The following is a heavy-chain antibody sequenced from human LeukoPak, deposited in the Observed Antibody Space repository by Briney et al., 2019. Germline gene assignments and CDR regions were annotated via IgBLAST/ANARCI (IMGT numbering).Heavy chain of an antibody. CDR3: ATWRTAKTGFDY. V-gene: IGHV4-39*01. CDR1: GGSISSSSYY. J-gene: IGHJ4*02. CDR2: IYYSGSA. D-gene: IGHD1-1*01. Sequence: PSETLSLTCTVSGGSISSSSYYWGWVRQPPGKGLEWIGTIYYSGSAYYHPSLKSRVTISVDTSKNQFSLRLSSVTAADTAVYYCATWRTAKTGFDYWGQGTLVTVSS.